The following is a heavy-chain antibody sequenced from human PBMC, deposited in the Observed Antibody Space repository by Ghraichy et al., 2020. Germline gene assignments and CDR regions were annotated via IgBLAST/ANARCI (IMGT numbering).Heavy chain of an antibody. CDR1: SASLSSDY. CDR2: TYYTGST. D-gene: IGHD3-16*01. J-gene: IGHJ6*02. CDR3: ARGVSVKYYGMDV. Sequence: SCTVSSASLSSDYWSWNLQSPGQGLKCIGYTYYTGSTHYNPSLKSRITISVDRSKNQISLRLRSVTAADTGVYYCARGVSVKYYGMDVWGQGTTVAVSS. V-gene: IGHV4-59*01.